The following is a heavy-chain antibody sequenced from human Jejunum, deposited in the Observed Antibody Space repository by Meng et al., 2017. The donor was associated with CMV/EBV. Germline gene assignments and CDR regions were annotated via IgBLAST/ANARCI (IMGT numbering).Heavy chain of an antibody. V-gene: IGHV1-69*04. CDR3: ARHYDFRNWFDP. CDR2: IIPIFGKV. CDR1: GGSLNTFA. D-gene: IGHD3-3*01. J-gene: IGHJ5*02. Sequence: CKVSGGSLNTFAITWVRQAPGQGLEWMGSIIPIFGKVTYAQKFQGRLTISADKSTLTAYMDLSSLRSEDTAIYYCARHYDFRNWFDPWGQGTLVTVSS.